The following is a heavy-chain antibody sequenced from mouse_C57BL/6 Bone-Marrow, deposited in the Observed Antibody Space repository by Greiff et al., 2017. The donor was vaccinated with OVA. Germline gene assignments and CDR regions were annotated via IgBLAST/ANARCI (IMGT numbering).Heavy chain of an antibody. CDR3: ARLRGKDYAMDY. Sequence: VQLQQSGPELVKPGASVKISCKASGYTFTDYYMNWVKQSHGKSLEWIGDINPNNGGTSYNQKFKGKATLTVDKSSSTAYMELRSLTSEDSAVYYCARLRGKDYAMDYWGQGTSVTVSS. CDR2: INPNNGGT. V-gene: IGHV1-26*01. CDR1: GYTFTDYY. J-gene: IGHJ4*01.